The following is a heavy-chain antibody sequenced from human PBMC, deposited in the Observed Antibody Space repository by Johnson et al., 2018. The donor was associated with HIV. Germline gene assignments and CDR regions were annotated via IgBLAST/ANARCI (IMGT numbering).Heavy chain of an antibody. D-gene: IGHD1-26*01. CDR1: GFTISTFW. CDR2: ISGDGSSL. V-gene: IGHV3-74*01. J-gene: IGHJ3*02. Sequence: VQLVESGGALVQPGGSLRLSCEVSGFTISTFWMHWVRQVPGKGLMWVSRISGDGSSLSYADSVKGRFTISRDTAKKSLYLQMNSLRVEDTALYYCAREGGGSNEDDAFDIWGQGTMVTVSS. CDR3: AREGGGSNEDDAFDI.